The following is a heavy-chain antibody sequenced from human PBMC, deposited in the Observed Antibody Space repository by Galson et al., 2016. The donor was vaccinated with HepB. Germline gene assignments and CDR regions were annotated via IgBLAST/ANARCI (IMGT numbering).Heavy chain of an antibody. D-gene: IGHD6-19*01. V-gene: IGHV5-51*01. CDR2: IYPGDSDT. CDR1: GYSFSSYW. CDR3: ARRGSGWALFDS. J-gene: IGHJ4*02. Sequence: QSGAEVKKPGESLKISCRGSGYSFSSYWIGWVRQMPGKGLAWLGNIYPGDSDTRYSPSFQGQVSISADKPITTAYLQWSSLKASDTAFYYCARRGSGWALFDSWGQGALVTVSS.